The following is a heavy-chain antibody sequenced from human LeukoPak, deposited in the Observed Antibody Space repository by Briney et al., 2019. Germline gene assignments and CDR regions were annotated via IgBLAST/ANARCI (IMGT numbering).Heavy chain of an antibody. CDR1: SGSISDYY. Sequence: SETLSLNCTVSSGSISDYYWSWIQQPPGKGLEWIGYIYYSGSTNYNPSLKSRVTILVDMSKNQFSLKMSSVTAADTAVYYCARELKVGNTGYYFDYWGQGTLVTVSS. D-gene: IGHD2/OR15-2a*01. J-gene: IGHJ4*02. CDR3: ARELKVGNTGYYFDY. CDR2: IYYSGST. V-gene: IGHV4-59*01.